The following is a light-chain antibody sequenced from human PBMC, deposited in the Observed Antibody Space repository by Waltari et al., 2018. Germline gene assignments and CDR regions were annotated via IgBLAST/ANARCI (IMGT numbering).Light chain of an antibody. J-gene: IGKJ1*01. CDR2: WAS. CDR1: QSVLYSSNNKNY. V-gene: IGKV4-1*01. CDR3: QQYYSTPWT. Sequence: EMLLTQSPDPLAVSLGERATFNCNSSQSVLYSSNNKNYLAWYQQKPGQPPKLLIYWASTRESGVPDRFSGSGSGTDFTLTISSLQAEDVAVYYCQQYYSTPWTFGQGTKVEIK.